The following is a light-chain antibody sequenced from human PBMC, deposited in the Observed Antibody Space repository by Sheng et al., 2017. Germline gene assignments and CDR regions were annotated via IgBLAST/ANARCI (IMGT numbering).Light chain of an antibody. CDR3: MQGVQMPHT. CDR2: LSS. Sequence: DIVVTQSPLSLSVTPGEPASISCRSSQSLLETNGFNYLDWYLQKPGQSPQLLIYLSSIRASGVPDRFSGSGSGTDFTLKISRVEADDVGFYFCMQGVQMPHTFGGGTQVEIK. CDR1: QSLLETNGFNY. V-gene: IGKV2-28*01. J-gene: IGKJ4*01.